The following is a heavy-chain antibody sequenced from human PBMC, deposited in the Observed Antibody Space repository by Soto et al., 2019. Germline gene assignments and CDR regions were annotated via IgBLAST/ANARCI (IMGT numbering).Heavy chain of an antibody. Sequence: GSLRLSCAASGFAFSTYGMHWVRQAPGKGLEWVALISYDGGDFYYADSVKGRFTISRDNSKHTLSLQMDSLRVEDTAVYYCAKDFGAWSDSWGQGALVTVSS. V-gene: IGHV3-30*18. CDR3: AKDFGAWSDS. J-gene: IGHJ5*01. CDR2: ISYDGGDF. CDR1: GFAFSTYG. D-gene: IGHD3-10*01.